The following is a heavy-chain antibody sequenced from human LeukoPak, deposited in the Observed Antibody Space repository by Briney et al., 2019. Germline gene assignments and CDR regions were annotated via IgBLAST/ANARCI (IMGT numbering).Heavy chain of an antibody. J-gene: IGHJ3*02. D-gene: IGHD6-13*01. V-gene: IGHV3-7*03. CDR3: ARVQGAAGPHDAFDI. CDR1: GFTFSNYW. CDR2: IKQDRSER. Sequence: GGSLRLSCAASGFTFSNYWMTWVRQAPGQGLEWVANIKQDRSERYYVASVKGRFTISRDNAKNSLFLQMNSLRAEDTAVYYCARVQGAAGPHDAFDIWGQGTMVTVSS.